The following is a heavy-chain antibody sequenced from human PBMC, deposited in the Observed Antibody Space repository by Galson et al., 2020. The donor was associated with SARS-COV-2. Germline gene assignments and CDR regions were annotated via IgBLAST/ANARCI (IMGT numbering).Heavy chain of an antibody. CDR3: ARDEDGYNDV. V-gene: IGHV3-7*01. CDR1: GFTFSTNW. J-gene: IGHJ1*01. D-gene: IGHD1-1*01. CDR2: IKQDGSDR. Sequence: PGGSLRLSCAASGFTFSTNWMSWVRQAPGKGLEWVANIKQDGSDRYYVDSVKGRFTISTDYAKNSVSLQMNNLRADDTAVYYCARDEDGYNDVWGQGTLVAVSS.